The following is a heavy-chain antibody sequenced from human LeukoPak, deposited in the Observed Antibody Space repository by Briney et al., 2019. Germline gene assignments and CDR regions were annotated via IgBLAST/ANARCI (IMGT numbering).Heavy chain of an antibody. V-gene: IGHV4-59*01. CDR3: AKASVSTAVLFDS. CDR2: MSNTGIT. J-gene: IGHJ4*02. Sequence: RSSETLSLTCTVSGGSISSYFWNWIRQPPGQRLQWIGYMSNTGITKYNPSLKSRVTISADTSKNQFSLILNSVTTADTAVYYCAKASVSTAVLFDSWGQGTLVAVSS. CDR1: GGSISSYF. D-gene: IGHD5/OR15-5a*01.